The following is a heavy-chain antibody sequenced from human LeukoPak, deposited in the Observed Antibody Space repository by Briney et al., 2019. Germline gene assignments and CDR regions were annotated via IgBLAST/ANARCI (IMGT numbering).Heavy chain of an antibody. J-gene: IGHJ6*02. CDR3: ARGPLRGYSYGYPRYYYGMDV. Sequence: SETLSLTCAVHGGSFSGYYWSWIRQPPGKGLEWIGEINHSGSTNYNPSLKSRVTISVDTSKNQFSLKLSSVTAADTAVYYCARGPLRGYSYGYPRYYYGMDVWGQGTTVTVSS. D-gene: IGHD5-18*01. CDR2: INHSGST. V-gene: IGHV4-34*01. CDR1: GGSFSGYY.